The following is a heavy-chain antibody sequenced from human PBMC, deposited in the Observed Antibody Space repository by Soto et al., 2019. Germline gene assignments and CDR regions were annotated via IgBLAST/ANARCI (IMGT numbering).Heavy chain of an antibody. J-gene: IGHJ4*02. CDR1: GFSFTTYA. CDR3: ARAIEAAMDPCDY. Sequence: GGSLRLSCAASGFSFTTYAMHWVRQAPGKWLEWVAVISDDGSIKYYADSVKGRFTISRDNSKNTFYLQMNSLRGDDTALYYCARAIEAAMDPCDYWGQGALVTVSS. CDR2: ISDDGSIK. D-gene: IGHD5-18*01. V-gene: IGHV3-30-3*01.